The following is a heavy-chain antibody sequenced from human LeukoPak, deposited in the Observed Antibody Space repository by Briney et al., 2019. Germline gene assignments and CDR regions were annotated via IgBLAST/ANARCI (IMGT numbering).Heavy chain of an antibody. CDR3: ARYCSSTSCYFGAFDI. CDR1: GGSISSGGYY. Sequence: PSETLSLTCTVSGGSISSGGYYWSWIRQPPGKGLEWIGYIYHSGSTYYNPSLKSRVTISVDRSKNQFSLKLSSVTAADTAVYYCARYCSSTSCYFGAFDIWGQGAMVTVSS. D-gene: IGHD2-2*01. V-gene: IGHV4-30-2*01. CDR2: IYHSGST. J-gene: IGHJ3*02.